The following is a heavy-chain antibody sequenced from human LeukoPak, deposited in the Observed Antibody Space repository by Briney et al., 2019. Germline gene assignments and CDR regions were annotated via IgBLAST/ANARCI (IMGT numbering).Heavy chain of an antibody. V-gene: IGHV4-30-4*07. J-gene: IGHJ4*02. D-gene: IGHD3-16*01. CDR1: GGSISSGGYS. Sequence: SETLSLTCAVSGGSISSGGYSWSWIRQPPGKGLEWIGYIYYSGSTYYNPSLKSRVTISVDTSKNQFSLKLSSVTAADTAAYYCARGWVGDGNYFDYWGQGTLVTVSS. CDR2: IYYSGST. CDR3: ARGWVGDGNYFDY.